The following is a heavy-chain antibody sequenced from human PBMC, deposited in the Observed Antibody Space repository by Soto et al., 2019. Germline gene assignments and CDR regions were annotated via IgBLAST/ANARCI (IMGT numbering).Heavy chain of an antibody. CDR1: GFTFSNYA. Sequence: GGSLRLSCAASGFTFSNYAMAWVRQAPGKGLEWVSAITGSGGGIYYADSVKGRFAISRDNSENTLYLQMNSLRVADTAVYYCWKVFRDSSVLEFPHWGQGTLVTVSS. V-gene: IGHV3-23*01. CDR2: ITGSGGGI. D-gene: IGHD3-3*01. CDR3: WKVFRDSSVLEFPH. J-gene: IGHJ1*01.